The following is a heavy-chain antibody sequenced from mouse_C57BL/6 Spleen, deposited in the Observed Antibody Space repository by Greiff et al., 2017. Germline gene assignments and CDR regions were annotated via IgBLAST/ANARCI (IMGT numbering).Heavy chain of an antibody. CDR2: IHPNSGST. D-gene: IGHD4-1*01. J-gene: IGHJ2*01. CDR3: ARRSNWGDY. CDR1: GYTFTSYW. V-gene: IGHV1-64*01. Sequence: QVQLKQSGAELVKPGASVKLSCKASGYTFTSYWMHWVKQRPGQGLEWIGMIHPNSGSTNYNEKFKIKATLTVDKSSSTAYMQLSSLTSEDSAVYYCARRSNWGDYWGQGTTLTVSS.